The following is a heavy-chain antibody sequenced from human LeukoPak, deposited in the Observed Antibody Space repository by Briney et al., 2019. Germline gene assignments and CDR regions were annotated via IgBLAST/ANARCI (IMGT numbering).Heavy chain of an antibody. D-gene: IGHD2-15*01. J-gene: IGHJ4*02. CDR3: TPVDDY. CDR2: LQPDGDAT. Sequence: GGSLTLSCEGSGFTFTNYWMRWVRQTPGEGLVWVSGLQPDGDATYYADSVKGRFTISRDNAKSTVYLQMNSLRVEDTAVYFCTPVDDYWGQGTLVTVSS. V-gene: IGHV3-74*01. CDR1: GFTFTNYW.